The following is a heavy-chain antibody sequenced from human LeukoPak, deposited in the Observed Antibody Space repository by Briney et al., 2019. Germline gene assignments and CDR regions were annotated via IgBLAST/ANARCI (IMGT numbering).Heavy chain of an antibody. Sequence: SETLSLTCTVSGGSISSYYWSWIRQPPGKGLEWIGYIYYSGSTNYNPSLKSRVTMSVDTSKNQFSLKLSSVTAADTAVYYCARQEGGIVGPYWGPGTLVTVSS. CDR1: GGSISSYY. CDR2: IYYSGST. J-gene: IGHJ4*02. V-gene: IGHV4-59*08. D-gene: IGHD1-26*01. CDR3: ARQEGGIVGPY.